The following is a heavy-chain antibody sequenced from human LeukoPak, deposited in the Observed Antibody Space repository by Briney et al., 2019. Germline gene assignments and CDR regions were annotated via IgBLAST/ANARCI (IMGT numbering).Heavy chain of an antibody. CDR3: AGERCSSTSCKKGYNWFDP. CDR2: INHSGST. V-gene: IGHV4-34*01. J-gene: IGHJ5*02. D-gene: IGHD2-2*01. Sequence: SETLSLTCAVYGGSFSGYYWSWIRQPPGKGLEWIGEINHSGSTNYNPSLKSRVTISVDTSKNQFSLKLSSVTAADTAVYYCAGERCSSTSCKKGYNWFDPWGQGTLVTVSS. CDR1: GGSFSGYY.